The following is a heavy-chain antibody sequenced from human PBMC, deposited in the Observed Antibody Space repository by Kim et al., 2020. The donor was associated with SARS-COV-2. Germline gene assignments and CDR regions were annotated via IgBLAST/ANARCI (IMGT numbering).Heavy chain of an antibody. D-gene: IGHD3-10*01. CDR1: GFTFSDYY. Sequence: GGSLRLSCAASGFTFSDYYMDWVRQAPGKGLEWVGRSRDKTNMYTTEYAASVRGRFIISRDDSRNSLYLQMNSLKTEDTAVYYCTRGGSGSSKEYFQFWGQGTLAIVSS. J-gene: IGHJ1*01. V-gene: IGHV3-72*01. CDR3: TRGGSGSSKEYFQF. CDR2: SRDKTNMYTT.